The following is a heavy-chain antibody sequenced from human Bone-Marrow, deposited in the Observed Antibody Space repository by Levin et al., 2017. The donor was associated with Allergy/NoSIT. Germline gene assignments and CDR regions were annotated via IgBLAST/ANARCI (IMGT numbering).Heavy chain of an antibody. CDR3: AKDNSGSGSYTWWNFDY. CDR2: ISNSGASA. D-gene: IGHD2-8*01. Sequence: GESLKISCATSGFIFSNYAMSWVRQAPGKGLEWVSGISNSGASAVYADSVKGRLTISRDNSKNTLYLEMNTLRVEDTAVYYCAKDNSGSGSYTWWNFDYWGRGTLVTVSP. CDR1: GFIFSNYA. J-gene: IGHJ4*02. V-gene: IGHV3-23*01.